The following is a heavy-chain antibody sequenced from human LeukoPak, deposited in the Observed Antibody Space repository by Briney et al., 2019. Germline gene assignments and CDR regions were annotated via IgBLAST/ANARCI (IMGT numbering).Heavy chain of an antibody. CDR1: GFTFSSYG. D-gene: IGHD6-13*01. CDR2: IRYDGSNK. V-gene: IGHV3-30*02. CDR3: AKDTLVRDFVIAAAGTDY. J-gene: IGHJ4*02. Sequence: PGGSLRLSCAASGFTFSSYGMHWVRQAPGKGLEWVAFIRYDGSNKYYADSVKGRFTISRDNSKNTLYLQMNSLRAGDTAVYYCAKDTLVRDFVIAAAGTDYWGQGTLVTVSS.